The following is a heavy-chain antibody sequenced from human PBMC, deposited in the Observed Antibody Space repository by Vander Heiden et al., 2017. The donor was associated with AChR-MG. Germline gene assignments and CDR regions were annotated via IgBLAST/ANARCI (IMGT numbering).Heavy chain of an antibody. CDR2: FYNSGSP. D-gene: IGHD3-3*01. V-gene: IGHV4-4*07. CDR1: GGPISSYY. Sequence: QQQLQEQGTGLAMPAETLSRTCTVPGGPISSYYWSWIRQPDGKGLEWIRRFYNSGSPNYNPSLKGRVTMSVDTSKNQFSLKLSSVTAADAAVYYCARVLGFCSGYYRIWGQGTLVTVSS. J-gene: IGHJ4*02. CDR3: ARVLGFCSGYYRI.